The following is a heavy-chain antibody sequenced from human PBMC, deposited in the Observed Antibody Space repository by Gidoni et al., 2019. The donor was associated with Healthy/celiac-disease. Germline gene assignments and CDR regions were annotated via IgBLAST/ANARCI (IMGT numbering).Heavy chain of an antibody. CDR2: ISYDGSNK. Sequence: QVQLVESGGGVVQPGRSLRLSCAASGFTFSSYGMHWVRQAPGKGLEWVAVISYDGSNKYYADSVKGRFTISRDNSKNTLYLQMNSLRAEDTAVYYCANLPTTGTTLRWGQGTLVTVSS. V-gene: IGHV3-30*18. J-gene: IGHJ4*02. CDR3: ANLPTTGTTLR. CDR1: GFTFSSYG. D-gene: IGHD1-7*01.